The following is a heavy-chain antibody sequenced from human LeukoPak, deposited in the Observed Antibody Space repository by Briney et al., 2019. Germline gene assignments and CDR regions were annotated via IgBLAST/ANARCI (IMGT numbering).Heavy chain of an antibody. CDR1: GFTFSSYE. CDR3: AKEGYYYDSSGYWGPRCFDY. D-gene: IGHD3-22*01. Sequence: GGSLRLSCAASGFTFSSYEMNWVRQAPGKGLEWVSYISSSGSTIYYADSVKGRFTISRDNSKNTLYLQMNSLRAEDTAVYYCAKEGYYYDSSGYWGPRCFDYWGQGTLVTVSS. V-gene: IGHV3-48*03. CDR2: ISSSGSTI. J-gene: IGHJ4*02.